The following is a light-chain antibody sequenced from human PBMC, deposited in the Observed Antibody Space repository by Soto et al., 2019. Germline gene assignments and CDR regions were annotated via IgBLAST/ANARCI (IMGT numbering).Light chain of an antibody. CDR1: SGHINYI. J-gene: IGLJ2*01. CDR2: LEGSGSY. CDR3: ETWDTSTRV. Sequence: QPVLTQSSSASASLGSSVKLTCTLSSGHINYIIAWHQQQPGKAPRYLMKLEGSGSYNKGSGIPDRFSGSSSGADRYLTISNLQSEDEADYYCETWDTSTRVFGGGTKLTVL. V-gene: IGLV4-60*03.